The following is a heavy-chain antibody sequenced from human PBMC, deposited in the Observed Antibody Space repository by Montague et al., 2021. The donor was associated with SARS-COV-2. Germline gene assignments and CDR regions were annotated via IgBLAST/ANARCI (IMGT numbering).Heavy chain of an antibody. D-gene: IGHD3-3*01. CDR1: GGSLSGYY. Sequence: SETLSLTCAVYGGSLSGYYWAWIRQTPGKGLEWIGGINHSGNTNXNPSLKSRLTISVDTSKKQFSLKLSSVTTADAAVYYCARGADYDFWSGYLRYKWFDPWGLGTPVTVSS. CDR2: INHSGNT. CDR3: ARGADYDFWSGYLRYKWFDP. V-gene: IGHV4-34*01. J-gene: IGHJ5*02.